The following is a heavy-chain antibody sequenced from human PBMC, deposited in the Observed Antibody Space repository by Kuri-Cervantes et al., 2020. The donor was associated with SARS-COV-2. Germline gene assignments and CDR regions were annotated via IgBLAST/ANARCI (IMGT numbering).Heavy chain of an antibody. CDR2: IYYSGST. CDR3: ARLIYYDNSGYYPSWFDP. J-gene: IGHJ5*02. V-gene: IGHV4-39*01. D-gene: IGHD3-22*01. Sequence: GSLRLSCTVSGGSISSSSYYWGRIRQPPGKGLEWIGSIYYSGSTYYNPSLKSRVTISVDTSRNQFSLELSSVTAADTAVYYCARLIYYDNSGYYPSWFDPWGQGILVTVSS. CDR1: GGSISSSSYY.